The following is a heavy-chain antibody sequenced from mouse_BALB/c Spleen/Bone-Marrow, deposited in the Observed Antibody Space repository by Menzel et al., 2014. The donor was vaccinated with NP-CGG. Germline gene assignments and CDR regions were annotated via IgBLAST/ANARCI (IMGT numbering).Heavy chain of an antibody. CDR2: INNNDGNT. CDR3: ARDNNGSRFDN. V-gene: IGHV5-6-3*01. CDR1: GFTFSSYG. Sequence: EVKLVESGGGLVQPGGSLKLSCAASGFTFSSYGMSWVRQTPDKRLELVATINNNDGNTYYPDSVKGRFTISRDNAKNTLYLQMSSLKSEDTAMYYCARDNNGSRFDNWGQGTTLTVSS. J-gene: IGHJ2*01. D-gene: IGHD1-1*01.